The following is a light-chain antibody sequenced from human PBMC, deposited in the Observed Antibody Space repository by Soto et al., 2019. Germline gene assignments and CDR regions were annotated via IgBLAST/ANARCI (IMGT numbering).Light chain of an antibody. CDR1: QSVSTSY. J-gene: IGKJ4*01. CDR2: GAS. V-gene: IGKV3-20*01. Sequence: EIVLTQSPGTLSWSPGEKATLSCRASQSVSTSYLAWYQQKPGQAPRLLIYGASSRATGIPDRFSGSGSGTDFTLTISRLEPEDFAVYYWQQYGSPPFTFGGGSKAEIK. CDR3: QQYGSPPFT.